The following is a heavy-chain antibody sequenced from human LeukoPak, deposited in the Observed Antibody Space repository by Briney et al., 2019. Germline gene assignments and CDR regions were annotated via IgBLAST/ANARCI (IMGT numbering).Heavy chain of an antibody. Sequence: GGSLRLSCAASGFTLSNYWMSWVRQAPGKGLEWVANIKQDGSEKNCVDSVKGRFTISRDNAKNSLYLQMDSLRDEDTAVYYCVSDPGDYWGQGTLVAVSS. V-gene: IGHV3-7*01. CDR1: GFTLSNYW. D-gene: IGHD3-10*01. CDR2: IKQDGSEK. J-gene: IGHJ4*02. CDR3: VSDPGDY.